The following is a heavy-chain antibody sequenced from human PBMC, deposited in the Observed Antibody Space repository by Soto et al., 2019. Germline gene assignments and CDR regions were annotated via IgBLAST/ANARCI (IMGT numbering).Heavy chain of an antibody. CDR2: IYYSGST. CDR1: SGSISSYY. CDR3: ARYNWNDFDY. J-gene: IGHJ4*02. Sequence: SESMSLTSTVSSGSISSYYWGWIRQPPGKGLEWTGSIYYSGSTYYNPSLKSRVTISIDTSKNQFSLKLSSVTAADTAVYYCARYNWNDFDYWGQGTLVTVSS. V-gene: IGHV4-39*01. D-gene: IGHD1-20*01.